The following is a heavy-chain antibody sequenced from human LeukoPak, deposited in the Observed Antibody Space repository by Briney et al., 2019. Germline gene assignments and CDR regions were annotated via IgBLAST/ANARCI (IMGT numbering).Heavy chain of an antibody. CDR2: IASDGTI. V-gene: IGHV3-48*03. J-gene: IGHJ4*02. Sequence: SGGSLRLSCAASGFTLSGSEMNWVRQAPGKGLQWVSFIASDGTIYYADSVKGRFTISRDNAKNSLFLQMNSLRAEDTAIYYCASSLSVWGNYRCHWGRGTLVTVSS. CDR1: GFTLSGSE. CDR3: ASSLSVWGNYRCH. D-gene: IGHD3-16*02.